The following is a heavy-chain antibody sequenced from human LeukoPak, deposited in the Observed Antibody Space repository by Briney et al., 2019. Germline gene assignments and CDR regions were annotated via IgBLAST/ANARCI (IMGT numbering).Heavy chain of an antibody. CDR3: ATRAYYYGSGSYRYFDY. D-gene: IGHD3-10*01. J-gene: IGHJ4*02. V-gene: IGHV3-23*01. CDR2: ISGSGGST. Sequence: GGSLRLSCAASGFTFSSYAMSWVRQAPGKGLEWVSAISGSGGSTYYADSAKGRFTISRDNSKNTLYLQMNSLRAEDTAVYYCATRAYYYGSGSYRYFDYWGQGTLVTVSS. CDR1: GFTFSSYA.